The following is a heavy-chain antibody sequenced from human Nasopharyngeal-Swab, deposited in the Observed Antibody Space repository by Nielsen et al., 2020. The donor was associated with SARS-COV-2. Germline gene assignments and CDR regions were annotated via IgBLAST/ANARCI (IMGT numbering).Heavy chain of an antibody. CDR1: GFSLSTSGVG. D-gene: IGHD4-11*01. Sequence: SGPTLVNPTQTLTLTCTFPGFSLSTSGVGVGWIRQPPGKALEWLALISLNDDKHYIPCLKSRLTITKDTSKNQVVLTITNLDPVDTATYYCAHRQDSNSWSYYYYYGMDVWGQGTTVTVSS. CDR3: AHRQDSNSWSYYYYYGMDV. J-gene: IGHJ6*02. CDR2: ISLNDDK. V-gene: IGHV2-5*01.